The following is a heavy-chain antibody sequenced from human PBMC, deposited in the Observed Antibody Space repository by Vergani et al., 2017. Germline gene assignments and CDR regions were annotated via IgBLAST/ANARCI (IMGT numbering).Heavy chain of an antibody. CDR3: ARRFGELLGSWFDP. CDR2: INWNGGST. J-gene: IGHJ5*02. Sequence: EVQLVESGGGVVRPGGSLRLSCAASGFPFDDYGMSWVRQAPGKGLEWVSGINWNGGSTGYADSVKGRFTISRDNAKNSLYLQMNSLRAEDTALYHCARRFGELLGSWFDPWGQGTLVTVSS. CDR1: GFPFDDYG. V-gene: IGHV3-20*01. D-gene: IGHD3-10*01.